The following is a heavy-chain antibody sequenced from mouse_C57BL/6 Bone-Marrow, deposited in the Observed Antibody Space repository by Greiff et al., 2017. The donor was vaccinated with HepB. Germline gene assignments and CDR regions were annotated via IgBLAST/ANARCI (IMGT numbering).Heavy chain of an antibody. Sequence: QVQLKESGAELVKPGASVKLSCKASGYTFTEYTIHWVKQRSGQGLEWIGWFYPGSGSIKYNEKFKDKATLTADKSSSTVYMELSRLTSEDSAVYFCARHGGLYYDYDDPFAYWGQGTLVTVSA. CDR3: ARHGGLYYDYDDPFAY. D-gene: IGHD2-4*01. CDR2: FYPGSGSI. CDR1: GYTFTEYT. J-gene: IGHJ3*01. V-gene: IGHV1-62-2*01.